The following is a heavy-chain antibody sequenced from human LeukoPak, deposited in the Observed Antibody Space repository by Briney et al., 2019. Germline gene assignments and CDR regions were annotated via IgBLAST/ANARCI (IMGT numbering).Heavy chain of an antibody. CDR3: ARAVPYSSGWSPDY. CDR2: ISYDGSNK. V-gene: IGHV3-30*04. CDR1: GFTFSSYA. J-gene: IGHJ4*02. Sequence: GRSLRLSCAASGFTFSSYAMHWVRQAPGKGLEWVAVISYDGSNKYYADSVKGRFTISRDNSKNTLYLQMNSLRAEGTAVYYCARAVPYSSGWSPDYWGQGTLVTVSS. D-gene: IGHD6-19*01.